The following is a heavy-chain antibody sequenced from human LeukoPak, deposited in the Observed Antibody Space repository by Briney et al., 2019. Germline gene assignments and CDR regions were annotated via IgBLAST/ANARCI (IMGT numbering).Heavy chain of an antibody. D-gene: IGHD3-22*01. Sequence: IPSETLSLTCAVYGGSFSGYYWSWIRQPPGKGLEWIGEINHSGSTNYNPSLKSRVTISVDTSKNQFSLKLSSVTAADTAVYYCARGNYYDSSGSDYWDQGTLVTVSS. V-gene: IGHV4-34*01. CDR3: ARGNYYDSSGSDY. J-gene: IGHJ4*02. CDR2: INHSGST. CDR1: GGSFSGYY.